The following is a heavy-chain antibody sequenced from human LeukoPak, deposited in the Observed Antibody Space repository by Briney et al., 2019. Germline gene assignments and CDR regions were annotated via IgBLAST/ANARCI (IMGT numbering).Heavy chain of an antibody. Sequence: PSETLSLTCAVYGGSFSGYYWSWIRQPPGKGLEWIGEINHSGSTNYNPSLKSRVTVSVDTSKNQFSLKLSSVTAADTAVYYCARGQTRKYYYDSSGYPSAFDIWGQGTMVTVSS. CDR3: ARGQTRKYYYDSSGYPSAFDI. D-gene: IGHD3-22*01. CDR1: GGSFSGYY. CDR2: INHSGST. V-gene: IGHV4-34*01. J-gene: IGHJ3*02.